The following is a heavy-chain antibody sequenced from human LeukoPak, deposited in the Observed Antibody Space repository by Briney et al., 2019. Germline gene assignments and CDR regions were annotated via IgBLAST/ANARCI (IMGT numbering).Heavy chain of an antibody. Sequence: GASVKVSCKASGYTFTSYGISWVRQAPGQGLEWMGWISAYNGNTNYAQKLQGRVTITADKSTSTAYMDLSSLRSEDTAVYYCARGPIAAASVNYYMDVWGKGTPVTVSS. CDR2: ISAYNGNT. V-gene: IGHV1-18*01. CDR3: ARGPIAAASVNYYMDV. D-gene: IGHD6-13*01. J-gene: IGHJ6*03. CDR1: GYTFTSYG.